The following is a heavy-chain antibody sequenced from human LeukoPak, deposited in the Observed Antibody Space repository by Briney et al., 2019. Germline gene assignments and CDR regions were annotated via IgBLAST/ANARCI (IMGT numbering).Heavy chain of an antibody. CDR3: AKSTQTRTMVRGVIITPLDY. Sequence: GGSLKLSCAASGFTFSSYAMSWVRQAPGKGLEWVSAISASGGSTYYADSVKGRFTISRDDSKNTLYLQMNSPRAEDTAVYYCAKSTQTRTMVRGVIITPLDYWGQGTLVTVSS. CDR2: ISASGGST. J-gene: IGHJ4*02. CDR1: GFTFSSYA. D-gene: IGHD3-10*01. V-gene: IGHV3-23*01.